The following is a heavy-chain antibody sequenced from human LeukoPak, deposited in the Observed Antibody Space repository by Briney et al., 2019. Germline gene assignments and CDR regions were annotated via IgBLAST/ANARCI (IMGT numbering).Heavy chain of an antibody. D-gene: IGHD3-22*01. V-gene: IGHV1-69*06. J-gene: IGHJ1*01. Sequence: SVKVSCKASGGTFSSYAISWVRQAPGQGLEWMGGIIPIFGTANYAQKFQGRVTITADKSTSTAYMELSSLRSEDTAVYYCARQDRYRYYYDSSGHISHWGQGTLVTVSS. CDR1: GGTFSSYA. CDR3: ARQDRYRYYYDSSGHISH. CDR2: IIPIFGTA.